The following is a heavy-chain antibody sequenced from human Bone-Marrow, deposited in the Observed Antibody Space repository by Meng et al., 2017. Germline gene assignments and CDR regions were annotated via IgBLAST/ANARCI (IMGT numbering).Heavy chain of an antibody. J-gene: IGHJ6*02. Sequence: SGPTLVKPTETLTLTCTASGFSLSTARMGVSWIRQPPGKALEWLAHIFSNDEKSYSTSLKSRLTISKDTSKSQVVLTMTNMDPVDTATYYCARTALAAADKYYYYYGMDVWGQGTTVTVSS. CDR2: IFSNDEK. D-gene: IGHD6-13*01. CDR1: GFSLSTARMG. CDR3: ARTALAAADKYYYYYGMDV. V-gene: IGHV2-26*01.